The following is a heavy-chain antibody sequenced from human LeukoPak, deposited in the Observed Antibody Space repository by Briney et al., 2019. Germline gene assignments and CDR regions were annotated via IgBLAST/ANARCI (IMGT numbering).Heavy chain of an antibody. Sequence: ASVKVSCKASGYTFTSYDINWVRQATGQGLEWMGWMNPNSGNTGYAQKFQGRVTMTRDMSTSTVYMELSSLRSEDTAVYDCARTHRGNSGGDYWGQGTLVTVSS. J-gene: IGHJ4*02. CDR2: MNPNSGNT. CDR3: ARTHRGNSGGDY. CDR1: GYTFTSYD. D-gene: IGHD2-15*01. V-gene: IGHV1-8*02.